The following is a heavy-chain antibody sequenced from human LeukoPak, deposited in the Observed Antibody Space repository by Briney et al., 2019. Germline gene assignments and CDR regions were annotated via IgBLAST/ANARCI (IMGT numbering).Heavy chain of an antibody. D-gene: IGHD4-23*01. CDR1: GGSISSYY. CDR2: IYYSGST. CDR3: ARDQRSLPHTVFDY. J-gene: IGHJ4*02. Sequence: SETLSLTCTVSGGSISSYYWSWIRQPPGKGLEWIGYIYYSGSTNYNPSLKSRVTISVDTSKNQFSLKLSSVTAADTAVYYCARDQRSLPHTVFDYWGQGTLVTVSS. V-gene: IGHV4-59*12.